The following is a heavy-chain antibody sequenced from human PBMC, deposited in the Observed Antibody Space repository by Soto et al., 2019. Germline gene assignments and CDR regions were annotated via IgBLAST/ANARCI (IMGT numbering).Heavy chain of an antibody. CDR3: AKADSSWYAAPKHY. V-gene: IGHV3-23*01. Sequence: EVQLLESGGGLVQPGGSLRLSCAASGLTFSSYAMSWVRQAPGKGLEWVSAISGSGGSTYYADSVKGRFTISRDNSKNTLFLQMNSLRAEDTAVYYCAKADSSWYAAPKHYWGQGTLVTVSS. D-gene: IGHD6-13*01. CDR1: GLTFSSYA. J-gene: IGHJ4*02. CDR2: ISGSGGST.